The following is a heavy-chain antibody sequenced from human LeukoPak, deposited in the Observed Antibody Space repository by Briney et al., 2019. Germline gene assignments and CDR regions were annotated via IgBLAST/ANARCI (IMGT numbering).Heavy chain of an antibody. CDR3: ARSDSSGWTYYFDY. CDR2: NYYSGST. J-gene: IGHJ4*02. Sequence: SETLFLTCCVSGVSISSYYWSWVRQPPGKGLEWIGYNYYSGSTNYNPSLKSRVTISVNTSKNQFSLKLSSVTAADTAVYYCARSDSSGWTYYFDYWGQGTLVTVSS. CDR1: GVSISSYY. D-gene: IGHD6-19*01. V-gene: IGHV4-59*08.